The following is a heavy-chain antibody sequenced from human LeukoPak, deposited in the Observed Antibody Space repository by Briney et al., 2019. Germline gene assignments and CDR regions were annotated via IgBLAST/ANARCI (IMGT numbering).Heavy chain of an antibody. V-gene: IGHV3-7*01. Sequence: GGSLRLSCAASGFTVSSNYMSWVRQAPGKGLEWVANIKQDRSEKYYVDSVKGRFTISRDNAKNSLYLQMNSLRAEDTAVYYCAREEYSSSFDYWGQGTLVTVSS. CDR2: IKQDRSEK. CDR3: AREEYSSSFDY. J-gene: IGHJ4*02. D-gene: IGHD6-6*01. CDR1: GFTVSSNY.